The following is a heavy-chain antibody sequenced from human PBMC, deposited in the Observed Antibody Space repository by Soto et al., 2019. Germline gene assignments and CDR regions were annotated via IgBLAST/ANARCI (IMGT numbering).Heavy chain of an antibody. CDR3: ATYHPFDY. J-gene: IGHJ4*02. CDR2: IKQDGSQK. D-gene: IGHD2-2*01. V-gene: IGHV3-7*03. Sequence: QSGGSLRLSCADSGFTFSSYWMSWVRQAPGKGLEWVAYIKQDGSQKDYVDSVKGRFTISRDNAKNSLYLQMNSLRAEDTAVYYCATYHPFDYWGQGTLVTVSS. CDR1: GFTFSSYW.